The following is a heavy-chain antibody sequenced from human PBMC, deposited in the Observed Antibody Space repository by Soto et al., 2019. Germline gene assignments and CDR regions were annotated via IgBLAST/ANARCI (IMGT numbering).Heavy chain of an antibody. CDR3: ARGKGMEENYYYHGMDV. D-gene: IGHD1-1*01. CDR1: GYSFTTYA. V-gene: IGHV1-3*01. Sequence: ASVKVSCKASGYSFTTYALHWVRPAPGQRLEWMAWINGGNGNTKYSQKFQDRVAITRDTSASIAYMELSSLRSEDTAVYYCARGKGMEENYYYHGMDVGGQGTTVTVSS. J-gene: IGHJ6*02. CDR2: INGGNGNT.